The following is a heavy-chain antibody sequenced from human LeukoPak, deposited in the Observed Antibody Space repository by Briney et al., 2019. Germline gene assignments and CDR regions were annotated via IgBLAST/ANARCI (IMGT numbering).Heavy chain of an antibody. J-gene: IGHJ4*02. D-gene: IGHD3-9*01. CDR2: ISVYNGNT. Sequence: ASVKVSCKSSGYTFTTYGIIWVRQAPGQGLEWLGRISVYNGNTNYAQKLQGRVTMTTDTSTSTAYMELRSLRSDDTAVYYCARMILLLGDVLTVPPRGFDYWGQGTLVTASS. CDR1: GYTFTTYG. V-gene: IGHV1-18*01. CDR3: ARMILLLGDVLTVPPRGFDY.